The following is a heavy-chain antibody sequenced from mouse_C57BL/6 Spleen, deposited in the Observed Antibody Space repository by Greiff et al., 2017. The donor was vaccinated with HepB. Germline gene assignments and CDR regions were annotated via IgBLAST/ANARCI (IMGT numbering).Heavy chain of an antibody. J-gene: IGHJ4*01. CDR3: ARAHGNYYAMDY. Sequence: VQLKESGPGMVKPSQSLSLTCTVTGYSITSGYDWHWIRHFPGNKLEWMGYISYSGSTNYNPSLKSRISITHDTSKNHFFLKLNSVTTEDTATYYCARAHGNYYAMDYWGQGTSVTVSS. D-gene: IGHD2-1*01. CDR1: GYSITSGYD. CDR2: ISYSGST. V-gene: IGHV3-1*01.